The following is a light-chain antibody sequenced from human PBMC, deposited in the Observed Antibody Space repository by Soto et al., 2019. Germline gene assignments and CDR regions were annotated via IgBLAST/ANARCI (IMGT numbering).Light chain of an antibody. J-gene: IGLJ3*02. CDR1: SSNIGSNT. CDR2: SNN. CDR3: AAWDDSLDGRGV. Sequence: QSVLTRPPSASGTPGQRVTISCSGSSSNIGSNTVNWYQQLPGTAPKLLIYSNNQRPSGVPDRFSGSRSGTSASLAISGLPSKDEGDYYCAAWDDSLDGRGVFGGGTKLTVL. V-gene: IGLV1-44*01.